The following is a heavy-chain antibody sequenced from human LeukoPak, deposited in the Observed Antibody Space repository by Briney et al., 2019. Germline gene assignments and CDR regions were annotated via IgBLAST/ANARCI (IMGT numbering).Heavy chain of an antibody. CDR2: ISGSGGST. V-gene: IGHV3-23*01. J-gene: IGHJ4*02. D-gene: IGHD5-18*01. Sequence: GGSLRLSCAASGFTFSSYAMSWVRQAPGKGLEWVSAISGSGGSTYYADSVKGRFTISRDNSKNTLYLQMNSLRAEDTAVYYCAKDGEYSYGHRVIDYWGQGTLVTVSS. CDR3: AKDGEYSYGHRVIDY. CDR1: GFTFSSYA.